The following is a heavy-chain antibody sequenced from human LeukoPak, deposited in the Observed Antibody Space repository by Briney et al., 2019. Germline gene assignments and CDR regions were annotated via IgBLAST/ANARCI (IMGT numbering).Heavy chain of an antibody. V-gene: IGHV3-48*03. CDR3: ARRYCSSTSCLIDC. D-gene: IGHD2-2*01. Sequence: GGSLRLSCAASGVTFSSYEMNWGRQAPGKGLEWVSYTSSSGTTIYYADSVKGRFTISRDNAKNSLYLQMNSLRAEDTAVYYCARRYCSSTSCLIDCSGQGTLVTVS. CDR1: GVTFSSYE. J-gene: IGHJ4*02. CDR2: TSSSGTTI.